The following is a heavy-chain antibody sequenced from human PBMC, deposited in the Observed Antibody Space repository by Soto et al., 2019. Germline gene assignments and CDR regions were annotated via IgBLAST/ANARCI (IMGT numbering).Heavy chain of an antibody. Sequence: PSETLSVTCGVYAVSFSGYQWNWIRQSPVQGLEWIGEINHSGTTKYNPSLESRINLSVDTSKKRFSLKMFSVTAADTAIYYCARGWRFDPWGQGTQVTVSS. D-gene: IGHD1-1*01. CDR2: INHSGTT. V-gene: IGHV4-34*01. CDR3: ARGWRFDP. CDR1: AVSFSGYQ. J-gene: IGHJ5*02.